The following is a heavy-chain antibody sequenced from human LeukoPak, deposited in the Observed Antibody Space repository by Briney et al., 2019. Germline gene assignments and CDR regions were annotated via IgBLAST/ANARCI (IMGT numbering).Heavy chain of an antibody. CDR2: VSYDGSDK. CDR3: PTSVHIGYHDY. J-gene: IGHJ4*02. D-gene: IGHD2-21*01. CDR1: GLTFSSYA. Sequence: GRSLRLSCTVSGLTFSSYAMHGVRQAPGKGREWRAVVSYDGSDKWYSDSVKGRFTISRANSKNTVSLQMNSLKAEDTTVYHCPTSVHIGYHDYWGQGTLVTVSS. V-gene: IGHV3-30*04.